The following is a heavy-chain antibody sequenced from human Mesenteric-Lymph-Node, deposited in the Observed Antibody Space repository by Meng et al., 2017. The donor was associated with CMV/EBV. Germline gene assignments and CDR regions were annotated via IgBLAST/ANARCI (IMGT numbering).Heavy chain of an antibody. Sequence: SGGSISSGGYYWSWIRQHPRKGLEWLGYIYYSGSTYYNPSLKSRVTISVDTSKNRFSLNLSSVTAADTAVYYCARGTPAASSVLGFDYWGQGTLVTVSS. D-gene: IGHD2-2*01. V-gene: IGHV4-31*02. J-gene: IGHJ4*02. CDR2: IYYSGST. CDR1: GGSISSGGYY. CDR3: ARGTPAASSVLGFDY.